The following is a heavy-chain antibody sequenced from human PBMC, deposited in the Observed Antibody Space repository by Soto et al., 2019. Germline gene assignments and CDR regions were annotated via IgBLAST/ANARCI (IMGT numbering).Heavy chain of an antibody. J-gene: IGHJ6*02. CDR2: INPNSGGT. D-gene: IGHD6-19*01. CDR1: GYTFTGYY. V-gene: IGHV1-2*04. Sequence: ASVKVSCKASGYTFTGYYMHWVRHAPGQGLEWMGWINPNSGGTNYAQKFQGWVTMTRDTSISTAYMELSRLRSDDTAVYYCVRDHKGSGYYYYYYGMDVWGQGTTVTVSS. CDR3: VRDHKGSGYYYYYYGMDV.